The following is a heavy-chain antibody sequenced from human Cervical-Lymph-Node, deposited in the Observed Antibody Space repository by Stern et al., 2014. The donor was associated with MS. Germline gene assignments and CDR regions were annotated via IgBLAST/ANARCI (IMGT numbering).Heavy chain of an antibody. CDR1: GFTFTNYY. Sequence: QVQLVQSGAELKKPGASVQVSCRPSGFTFTNYYIHWLRQAPGQRPGWMGRISPKNGDTNYAPKFQGRVTMTRDTSVDLVSLEVTRLRFDDTAVYYCAENMDVWGQGTTVTVSS. V-gene: IGHV1-2*02. CDR2: ISPKNGDT. CDR3: AENMDV. J-gene: IGHJ6*02.